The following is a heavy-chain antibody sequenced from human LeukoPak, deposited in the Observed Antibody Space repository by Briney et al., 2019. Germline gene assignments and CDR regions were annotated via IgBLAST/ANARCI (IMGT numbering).Heavy chain of an antibody. J-gene: IGHJ4*02. CDR1: GFTFSTYG. V-gene: IGHV3-33*01. Sequence: GGSLRLSCAASGFTFSTYGMHWVRQAPGKGLEWVAVMWFDGINRYYADSVKGRFTISRDNSKNTLYLQMNSLRAEDAAVYYCARVARNDSSSPPFIGDYWGQGTLVTVSS. CDR3: ARVARNDSSSPPFIGDY. CDR2: MWFDGINR. D-gene: IGHD6-13*01.